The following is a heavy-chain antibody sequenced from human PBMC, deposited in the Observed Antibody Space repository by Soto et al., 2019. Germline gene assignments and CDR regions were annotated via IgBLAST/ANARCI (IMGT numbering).Heavy chain of an antibody. Sequence: GKSLKISCKGSGYSFTSYWIGWVRQMPGKGLEWVGIIYPGDSDTRYSPSFQGQVTISADKSISTAYLQWSSLKASDTAMYYCARHHTIFGVPYNYYGMDVWGQGTTVSVAS. CDR1: GYSFTSYW. V-gene: IGHV5-51*01. CDR3: ARHHTIFGVPYNYYGMDV. D-gene: IGHD3-3*01. J-gene: IGHJ6*01. CDR2: IYPGDSDT.